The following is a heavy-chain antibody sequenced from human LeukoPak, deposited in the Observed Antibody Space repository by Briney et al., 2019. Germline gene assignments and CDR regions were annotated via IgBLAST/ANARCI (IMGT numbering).Heavy chain of an antibody. CDR2: ISSNGVNT. D-gene: IGHD1-26*01. Sequence: PGGSLRLSCEASGFNFTNYILHWVRQAPGKGLEYVSAISSNGVNTYYANSVKGRFTTSRDNSKNTLYLQMGSLRAEDMAVYYCATARGTYADGSDIWGQGTMVTVSS. CDR1: GFNFTNYI. V-gene: IGHV3-64*01. J-gene: IGHJ3*02. CDR3: ATARGTYADGSDI.